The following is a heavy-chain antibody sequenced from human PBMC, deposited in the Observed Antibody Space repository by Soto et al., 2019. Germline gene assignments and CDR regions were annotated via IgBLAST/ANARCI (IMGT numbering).Heavy chain of an antibody. V-gene: IGHV4-31*03. CDR2: VFYSGST. J-gene: IGHJ5*02. CDR3: ASAPGPYSNSSRFAKRGFDP. D-gene: IGHD6-13*01. CDR1: GGSTSNSGYY. Sequence: QVHLQESGPGLVKPSETLSLTCTVSGGSTSNSGYYWSWIRQHPGKGLEWIGYVFYSGSTYYNPSLKSRVTISLDMSKNQFSLDLSSVTAADTAVYFCASAPGPYSNSSRFAKRGFDPWGQGTLVTVSS.